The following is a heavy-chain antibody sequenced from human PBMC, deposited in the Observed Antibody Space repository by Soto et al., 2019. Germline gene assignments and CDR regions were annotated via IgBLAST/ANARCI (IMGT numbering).Heavy chain of an antibody. CDR3: ARDRKASLDYSNHQRWVGGMDV. D-gene: IGHD4-4*01. V-gene: IGHV3-72*01. Sequence: EVQLVESGGGLVQPGGSLRLSCAASGFTFSDHYMDWVRQAPGKGLEWVGRTRNKANSYTTEYAASVKGRFTISRDDSKNSLYLQMNSLKTEDTAVYYCARDRKASLDYSNHQRWVGGMDVWGQGTTVTVSS. J-gene: IGHJ6*02. CDR1: GFTFSDHY. CDR2: TRNKANSYTT.